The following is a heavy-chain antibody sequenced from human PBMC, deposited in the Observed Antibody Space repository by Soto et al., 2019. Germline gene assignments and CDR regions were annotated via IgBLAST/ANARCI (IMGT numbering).Heavy chain of an antibody. Sequence: QVQVVQSGDEVKKPGASVKVSCKASGYTFTNYGFSWVRQAPGQGLERMGWSSGYNGNTKYAENFQGRVTMTTDTSTSTAHMELRSLRSDDTAVYYCAREGPATYYYYGMDVWGQGTAVTFSS. V-gene: IGHV1-18*01. CDR2: SSGYNGNT. CDR3: AREGPATYYYYGMDV. J-gene: IGHJ6*02. CDR1: GYTFTNYG.